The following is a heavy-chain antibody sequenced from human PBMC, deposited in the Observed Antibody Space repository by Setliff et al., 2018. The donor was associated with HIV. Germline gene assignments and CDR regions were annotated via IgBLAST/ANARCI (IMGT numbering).Heavy chain of an antibody. CDR3: ARGGVYYYVSSGWSMDY. CDR2: IIPVFGTT. Sequence: WASVKVSCKASGGTFSSYAISWVRQAPGQGLDWMGGIIPVFGTTNYAQKFQGRVTITADESTSTAYMELSSLRSEDTAVYYCARGGVYYYVSSGWSMDYWGQGTLVTVSS. V-gene: IGHV1-69*13. D-gene: IGHD3-22*01. J-gene: IGHJ4*02. CDR1: GGTFSSYA.